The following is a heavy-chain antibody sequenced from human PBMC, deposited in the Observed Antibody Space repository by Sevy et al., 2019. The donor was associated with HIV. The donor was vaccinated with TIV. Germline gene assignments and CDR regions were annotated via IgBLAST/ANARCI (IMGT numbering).Heavy chain of an antibody. J-gene: IGHJ3*02. CDR3: AREELATPTGAFDI. Sequence: GGSLRLSCAASGFTFSSYAMHWVRQAPGKGLEYVSAISSNGGSTYYADSVKGRFTISRDNSKNTLYLQMGSLRAEDMAVYYCAREELATPTGAFDIWGQGTMVTVSS. D-gene: IGHD1-1*01. V-gene: IGHV3-64*02. CDR2: ISSNGGST. CDR1: GFTFSSYA.